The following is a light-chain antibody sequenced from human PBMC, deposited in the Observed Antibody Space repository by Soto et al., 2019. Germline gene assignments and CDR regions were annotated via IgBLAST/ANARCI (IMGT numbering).Light chain of an antibody. CDR2: SAS. J-gene: IGKJ2*01. Sequence: DIQMTQSPSSLSASVGDRVTITCRASQSIGTNVNWYQQKLGKAHELLIYSASSLETGVPPRFSGSGSGSDFTLTINSVQPEDVATFYCQQGYAFPGTFGQGTKVQIK. CDR3: QQGYAFPGT. V-gene: IGKV1-39*01. CDR1: QSIGTN.